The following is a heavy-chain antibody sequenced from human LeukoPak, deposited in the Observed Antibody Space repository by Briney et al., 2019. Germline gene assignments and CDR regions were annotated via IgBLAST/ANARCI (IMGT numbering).Heavy chain of an antibody. V-gene: IGHV3-11*01. CDR3: ARARPPDSDAFDI. Sequence: PGGSLRLSCAASGFTFSDYYMSSIRQAPGKGLEWVSYIGSSGGTIYYADSVMGRFTISRDNAKNSLYLQMNNLRAEDTAVYYCARARPPDSDAFDIWGQGTMLTVSS. CDR1: GFTFSDYY. J-gene: IGHJ3*02. D-gene: IGHD1-14*01. CDR2: IGSSGGTI.